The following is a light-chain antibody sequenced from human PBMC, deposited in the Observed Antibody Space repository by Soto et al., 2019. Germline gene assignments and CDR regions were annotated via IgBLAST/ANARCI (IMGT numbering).Light chain of an antibody. CDR1: QSVSRN. CDR2: GAS. CDR3: QQYNDWPGGT. J-gene: IGKJ2*01. Sequence: EIVMTQSPATLSVSPGGRATLSCRASQSVSRNLAWYQQKPGQSPRLLIYGASTRATGVPARFGGSGSGTVFTPTIRSLESEDSCLYYCQQYNDWPGGTFGQGTKLDIK. V-gene: IGKV3-15*01.